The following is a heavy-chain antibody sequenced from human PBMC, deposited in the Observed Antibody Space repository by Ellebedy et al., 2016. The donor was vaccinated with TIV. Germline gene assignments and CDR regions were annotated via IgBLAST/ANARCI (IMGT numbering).Heavy chain of an antibody. CDR1: GDSIHSYY. Sequence: MPSETLSLTCTVSGDSIHSYYWSRIRQPAGKGLEWIGRIFPGGTTNYNPSLKSRVTMSIDTSRTQFFLRLNSVTAADTAVYYCSRDVGGSGHYWGQGTLVTVSS. D-gene: IGHD3-10*01. CDR2: IFPGGTT. CDR3: SRDVGGSGHY. V-gene: IGHV4-4*07. J-gene: IGHJ4*02.